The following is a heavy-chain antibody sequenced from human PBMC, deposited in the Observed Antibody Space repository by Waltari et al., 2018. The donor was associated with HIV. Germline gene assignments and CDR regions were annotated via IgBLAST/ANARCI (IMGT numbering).Heavy chain of an antibody. CDR2: IYYTGST. J-gene: IGHJ3*01. CDR1: GGSVGSSGFS. CDR3: ARDRFCNGNGCSPSDAFDV. V-gene: IGHV4-30-2*06. D-gene: IGHD2-15*01. Sequence: QLRLQESGSGLLKPSQTLSLTCNVSGGSVGSSGFSWSWIRQSPGKGLEWIGYIYYTGSTDYNPALKSRVNISLDRSKNQFSLRLSYVSAADTAVYYCARDRFCNGNGCSPSDAFDVWGQGRMVTVSS.